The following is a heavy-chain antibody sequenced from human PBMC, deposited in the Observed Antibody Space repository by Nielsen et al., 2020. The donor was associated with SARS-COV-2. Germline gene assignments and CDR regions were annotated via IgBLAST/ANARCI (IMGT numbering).Heavy chain of an antibody. CDR3: ARDQYCSSTSCYTDY. V-gene: IGHV3-11*06. Sequence: SLQISCAASGFTFSDYYMSWIRQAPGKGLEWVSYISSSSSYTNYADSVKGRFTISRDNAKNSLYLQMNSLRAEDTAVYYCARDQYCSSTSCYTDYWGQGTLVTVSS. CDR2: ISSSSSYT. J-gene: IGHJ4*02. D-gene: IGHD2-2*02. CDR1: GFTFSDYY.